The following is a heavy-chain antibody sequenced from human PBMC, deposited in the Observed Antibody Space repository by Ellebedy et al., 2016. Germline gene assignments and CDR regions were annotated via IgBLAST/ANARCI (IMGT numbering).Heavy chain of an antibody. Sequence: SETLSLXXAVYGGSFSGYYWSWIRQPPGKGLEWIGEINHSGSTNYNPSLKSRVTISVDTSKNQFSLKLSSVTAADTAVYYCARITIFGVPIFDLAGWYFDYWGQGTLVTVSS. D-gene: IGHD3-3*01. V-gene: IGHV4-34*01. J-gene: IGHJ4*02. CDR1: GGSFSGYY. CDR3: ARITIFGVPIFDLAGWYFDY. CDR2: INHSGST.